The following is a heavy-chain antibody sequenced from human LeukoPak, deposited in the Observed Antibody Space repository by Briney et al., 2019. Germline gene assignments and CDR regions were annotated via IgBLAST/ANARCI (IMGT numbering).Heavy chain of an antibody. CDR1: GGSISSSSYY. V-gene: IGHV4-39*07. CDR2: IYYSGST. CDR3: ARNAKQLVPFGWFDP. J-gene: IGHJ5*02. Sequence: SETLSLTCTVSGGSISSSSYYWGWIRQPPGKGLEWIGSIYYSGSTYYNPSLKSRVTISVDTSKNQFSLKLSSVTAADTAVYYCARNAKQLVPFGWFDPWGQGTLVTVSS. D-gene: IGHD6-6*01.